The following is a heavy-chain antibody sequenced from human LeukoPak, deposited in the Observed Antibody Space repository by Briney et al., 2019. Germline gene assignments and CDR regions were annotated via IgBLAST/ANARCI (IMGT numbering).Heavy chain of an antibody. D-gene: IGHD5-18*01. CDR3: ATDVSRLTAYYSYGDAFDI. V-gene: IGHV1-24*01. CDR2: FDPEDGET. Sequence: ASVKVSCKVSGYTLTELSMHWVRQAPGKGLEWTGGFDPEDGETIYAQKFQGRVTMTEDTSTDTAYMELSSLRSEDTAVYYCATDVSRLTAYYSYGDAFDIWGQGTMVTVSS. J-gene: IGHJ3*02. CDR1: GYTLTELS.